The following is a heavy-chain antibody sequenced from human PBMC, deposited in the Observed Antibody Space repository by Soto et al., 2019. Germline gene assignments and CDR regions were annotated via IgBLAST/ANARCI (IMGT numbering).Heavy chain of an antibody. CDR2: IYYSGST. D-gene: IGHD4-17*01. CDR1: GGSISSGGYY. Sequence: QVQLQESGPGLVKPSQTLSLTCTVSGGSISSGGYYWSWIRQHPGKGLQWIGYIYYSGSTYYNPSLKSRVTISVDTSKNQFSLKLSSVTAADTAVYYCARLRTTVTPYYFDYWGQGTLVTVSS. V-gene: IGHV4-31*03. CDR3: ARLRTTVTPYYFDY. J-gene: IGHJ4*02.